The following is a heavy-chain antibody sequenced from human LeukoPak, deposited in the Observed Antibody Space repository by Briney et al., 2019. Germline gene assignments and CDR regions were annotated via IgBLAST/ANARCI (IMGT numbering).Heavy chain of an antibody. J-gene: IGHJ4*02. CDR2: ISYDGIIE. CDR1: GFAFSSYA. Sequence: PGRSLRLSCAASGFAFSSYAMHWVRQAPGKGLEWVAIISYDGIIEDYSDSVKGRFTISRDNFKNTLFLQMNSLRDEDTAVYYCAKSSGNWGQGTLVTVSS. V-gene: IGHV3-30*04. D-gene: IGHD1-1*01. CDR3: AKSSGN.